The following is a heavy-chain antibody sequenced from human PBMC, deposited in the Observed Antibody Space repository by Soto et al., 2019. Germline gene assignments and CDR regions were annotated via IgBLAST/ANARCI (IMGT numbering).Heavy chain of an antibody. CDR1: GFTFSSSA. J-gene: IGHJ6*02. CDR3: AKIPITIRLGMDV. CDR2: INNNGENT. Sequence: EVQLLESGGGLGQPGGSLRLSCAASGFTFSSSAMSWVRQAPGKGLEWVSGINNNGENTYYADSVKGRFTISRDNSKNTLYLQMHSLRAEDTAVYYCAKIPITIRLGMDVWGQGTTVTVSS. V-gene: IGHV3-23*01. D-gene: IGHD3-3*01.